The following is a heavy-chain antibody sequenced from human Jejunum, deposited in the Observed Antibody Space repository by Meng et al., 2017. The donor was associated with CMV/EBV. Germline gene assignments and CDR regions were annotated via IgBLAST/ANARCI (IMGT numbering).Heavy chain of an antibody. CDR2: ISSDGSTT. CDR1: GFTFSSYW. D-gene: IGHD4-17*01. V-gene: IGHV3-74*01. CDR3: ARALDYGARIDC. J-gene: IGHJ4*02. Sequence: EVQVVESGGGLVQPGGSLSPSCAASGFTFSSYWMHWVRQAPGKGLVWVSRISSDGSTTNYADSVKGRFTISRDNAKNTLYLQMNSLRAEDTAVFYCARALDYGARIDCWGQGTLVTVSS.